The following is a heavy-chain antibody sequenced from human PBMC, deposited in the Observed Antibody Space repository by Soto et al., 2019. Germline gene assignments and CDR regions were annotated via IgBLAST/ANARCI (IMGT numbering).Heavy chain of an antibody. D-gene: IGHD3-10*01. J-gene: IGHJ4*02. CDR2: ISPDGRTT. CDR3: ADSWLPTSY. V-gene: IGHV3-74*01. CDR1: GFSFIHYW. Sequence: PWGSLRLSCAASGFSFIHYWMHLVRQAPGKWLVWVSRISPDGRTTTYADSVKGRFTISRDNAKSTLYLQMNSLTVEDGAVYYCADSWLPTSYWGPGTLVTVSS.